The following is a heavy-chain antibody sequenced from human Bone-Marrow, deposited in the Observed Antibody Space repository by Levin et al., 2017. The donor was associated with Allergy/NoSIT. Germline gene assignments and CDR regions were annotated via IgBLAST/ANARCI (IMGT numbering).Heavy chain of an antibody. CDR2: IKQDGSEK. CDR1: GFTFSSYW. V-gene: IGHV3-7*01. J-gene: IGHJ3*02. Sequence: GESLKISCAASGFTFSSYWMSWVRQAPGKGLEWVANIKQDGSEKYYVDSVKGRFTISRDNAKNSLYLQMNSLRAEDTAVYYCARDFEELIQLWPSVCFDIWGQGTMVTVSS. D-gene: IGHD5-18*01. CDR3: ARDFEELIQLWPSVCFDI.